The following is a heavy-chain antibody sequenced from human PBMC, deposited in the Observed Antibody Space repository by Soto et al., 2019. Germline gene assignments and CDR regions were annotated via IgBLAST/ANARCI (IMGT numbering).Heavy chain of an antibody. CDR2: INGDGRST. D-gene: IGHD2-2*01. Sequence: PGGSLRLSCAASGFISRSYWMHWVRQVPGKGLVGVSRINGDGRSTSYADSVKGRFTISRDNAKNALYLQMNSLRADDTAVYYCARAQYLADDAFDIWGQGAMVTVSS. V-gene: IGHV3-74*01. CDR1: GFISRSYW. J-gene: IGHJ3*02. CDR3: ARAQYLADDAFDI.